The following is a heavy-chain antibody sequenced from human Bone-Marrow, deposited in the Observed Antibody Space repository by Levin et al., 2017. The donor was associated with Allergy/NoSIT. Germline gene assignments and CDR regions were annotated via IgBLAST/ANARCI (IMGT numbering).Heavy chain of an antibody. D-gene: IGHD3-3*01. V-gene: IGHV1-18*04. J-gene: IGHJ6*02. CDR1: GYSFIDYG. CDR3: ARDHQTSYYDGWTGRLRDYDDMDV. Sequence: ASVKVSCKASGYSFIDYGITWVRQAPGQGLEWMGWISAQNGNTKYVQKFHERVTMTTDTSTSTAYMELRSLRSDDTAVYYCARDHQTSYYDGWTGRLRDYDDMDVWGQGTTVTVSS. CDR2: ISAQNGNT.